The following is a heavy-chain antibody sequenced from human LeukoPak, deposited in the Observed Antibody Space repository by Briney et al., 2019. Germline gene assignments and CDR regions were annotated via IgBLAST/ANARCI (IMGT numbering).Heavy chain of an antibody. V-gene: IGHV4-59*01. Sequence: SETLSLTCTVSGGSISSYYWSWIRQPPGKGLVWIGYIYYSGSTNYNPSLKSRVTISVDTSKNQISLKLTSVTAADTAVYYCARGGATYYDILAGFFDYWGQGTLVSVSS. CDR2: IYYSGST. CDR3: ARGGATYYDILAGFFDY. J-gene: IGHJ4*02. D-gene: IGHD3-9*01. CDR1: GGSISSYY.